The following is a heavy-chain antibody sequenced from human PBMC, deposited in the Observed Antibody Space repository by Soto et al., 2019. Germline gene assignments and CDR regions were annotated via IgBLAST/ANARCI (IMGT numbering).Heavy chain of an antibody. J-gene: IGHJ6*02. CDR2: INPSGGST. Sequence: EASVKVSCKASGYTFTSYYMHWVRQAPGQGLEWMGIINPSGGSTSYAQKFQGRVTMTRDTSTSTVYMELSSLRSEDTAVYYCARSELSDYYYYYGMDVWGQGTTVTVSS. V-gene: IGHV1-46*01. CDR3: ARSELSDYYYYYGMDV. D-gene: IGHD1-26*01. CDR1: GYTFTSYY.